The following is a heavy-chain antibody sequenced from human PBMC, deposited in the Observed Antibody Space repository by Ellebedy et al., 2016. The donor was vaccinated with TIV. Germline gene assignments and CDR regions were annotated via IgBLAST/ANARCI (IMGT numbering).Heavy chain of an antibody. V-gene: IGHV3-30*17. CDR1: GFTFTTYA. D-gene: IGHD5-24*01. CDR2: ISYDGSNK. Sequence: GESLKISCAASGFTFTTYAMHWVRQAPGKGLEWVAVISYDGSNKYYADAVKGRFHISRDNSKNTLYLQMNSLRAEDTAVYYCARDHVGDGYNRAFDIWGQGTMVTVSS. CDR3: ARDHVGDGYNRAFDI. J-gene: IGHJ3*02.